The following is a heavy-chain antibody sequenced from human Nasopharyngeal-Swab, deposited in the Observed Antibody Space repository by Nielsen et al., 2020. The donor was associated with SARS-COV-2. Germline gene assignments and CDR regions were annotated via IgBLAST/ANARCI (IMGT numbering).Heavy chain of an antibody. V-gene: IGHV4-30-4*01. J-gene: IGHJ5*02. CDR3: ARYCSSTSCHNWFDP. D-gene: IGHD2-2*01. Sequence: SETLSLTCTVSGGSISSSDYYWSWIRQPPGKGLEWIAYMSYSGSPYYNPSLKSRVTISVDTSKTQFSLKLRSVTAADTAVYYCARYCSSTSCHNWFDPWGQGTLVTVSS. CDR2: MSYSGSP. CDR1: GGSISSSDYY.